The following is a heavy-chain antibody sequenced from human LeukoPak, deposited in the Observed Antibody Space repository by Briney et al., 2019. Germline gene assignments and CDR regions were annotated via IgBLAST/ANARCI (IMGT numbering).Heavy chain of an antibody. CDR3: ARHGSPFLTLVY. Sequence: SETLSLTCTVSGGALSSSKFYWGWVRQPPGKGLEWIGHFFYGANTYYNPSLKSRVTISVDTSKNQFSLTVNSVTAADTAVYYCARHGSPFLTLVYWDQGTLVTVSS. V-gene: IGHV4-39*01. D-gene: IGHD2/OR15-2a*01. CDR2: FFYGANT. CDR1: GGALSSSKFY. J-gene: IGHJ4*02.